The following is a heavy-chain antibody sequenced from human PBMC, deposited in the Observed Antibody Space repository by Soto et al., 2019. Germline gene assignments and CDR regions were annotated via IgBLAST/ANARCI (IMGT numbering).Heavy chain of an antibody. V-gene: IGHV3-30-3*01. CDR2: ISYDGSNK. CDR1: GFTFSSYA. J-gene: IGHJ6*02. Sequence: PGGSLRLSCAASGFTFSSYAMHWVRQAPGKGLEWVAVISYDGSNKYYADSVKGRFTISRDNSKNTLYLQMNSLRAEDTAVYYCARERLRYFDWPQYYGMDVWGQGTTVTVSS. D-gene: IGHD3-9*01. CDR3: ARERLRYFDWPQYYGMDV.